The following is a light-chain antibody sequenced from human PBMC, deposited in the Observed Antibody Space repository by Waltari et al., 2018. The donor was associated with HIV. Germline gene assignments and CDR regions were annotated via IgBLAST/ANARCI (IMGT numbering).Light chain of an antibody. CDR3: AAWDDSLNDSDV. CDR1: SSNIGSNA. J-gene: IGLJ1*01. Sequence: QSVLTQPPSASGTPGQRVTLPCSGSSSNIGSNAVNWYQQLPGTAPKRLIDSNNQRPSEVPELVTGSKSGSAAALAISGRQSDDEADYYCAAWDDSLNDSDVFGPETKVTVL. CDR2: SNN. V-gene: IGLV1-44*01.